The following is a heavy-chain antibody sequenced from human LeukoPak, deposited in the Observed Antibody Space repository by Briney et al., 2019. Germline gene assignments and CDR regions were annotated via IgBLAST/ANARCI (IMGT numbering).Heavy chain of an antibody. Sequence: SETLSLTCTVSGCPVSSSSYYWGWVRQSPEKGLECIGTIYYAGDTYYNPSLESRLTISVDTSKNQFSLKLRSVTAADTAVYYCATWDSGRYSQIDNWGQGTLVTVSS. D-gene: IGHD1-26*01. CDR3: ATWDSGRYSQIDN. J-gene: IGHJ4*02. V-gene: IGHV4-39*01. CDR2: IYYAGDT. CDR1: GCPVSSSSYY.